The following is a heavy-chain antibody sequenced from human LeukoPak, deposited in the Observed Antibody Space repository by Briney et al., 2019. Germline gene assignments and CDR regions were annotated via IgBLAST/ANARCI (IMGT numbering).Heavy chain of an antibody. CDR2: FSGSGGST. Sequence: GGSLRLSCAASGFTFSSYAMIWVRQAPGKGLEGVSAFSGSGGSTYYADSVKGRFTISRDNSKNTLYLQMNSLRAEDTAVYYCAKGPGYGDYVVYWGQGTLVTVSS. CDR3: AKGPGYGDYVVY. CDR1: GFTFSSYA. J-gene: IGHJ4*02. V-gene: IGHV3-23*01. D-gene: IGHD4-17*01.